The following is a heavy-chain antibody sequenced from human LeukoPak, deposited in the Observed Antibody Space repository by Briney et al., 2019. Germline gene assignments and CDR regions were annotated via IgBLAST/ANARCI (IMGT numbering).Heavy chain of an antibody. J-gene: IGHJ4*02. D-gene: IGHD3-16*01. V-gene: IGHV3-53*01. Sequence: GGSLRLSCAASGFTVSGTHMSWVRQARGKGLEWVAAMYTGGTTYYADSVTGRFTISRDNSKNTLYLHMNSLRAEDTAVYYCAKDEATSGGGLASWGQGTLVSVSS. CDR1: GFTVSGTH. CDR2: MYTGGTT. CDR3: AKDEATSGGGLAS.